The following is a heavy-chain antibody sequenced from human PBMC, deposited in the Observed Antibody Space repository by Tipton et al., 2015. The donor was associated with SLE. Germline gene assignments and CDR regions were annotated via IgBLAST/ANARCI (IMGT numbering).Heavy chain of an antibody. Sequence: TLSLTCTVSGGSVSGGSYYWSWIRQPAGKGLEWIGYIYTSGSTIYNPSLKSRVTISLDTSKNQFSLKLSSVTAADTAVYYCARTYYDYVWGSYRYVGGHYFDYWGQGTLVTVSS. J-gene: IGHJ4*02. CDR2: IYTSGST. CDR3: ARTYYDYVWGSYRYVGGHYFDY. CDR1: GGSVSGGSYY. V-gene: IGHV4-61*09. D-gene: IGHD3-16*02.